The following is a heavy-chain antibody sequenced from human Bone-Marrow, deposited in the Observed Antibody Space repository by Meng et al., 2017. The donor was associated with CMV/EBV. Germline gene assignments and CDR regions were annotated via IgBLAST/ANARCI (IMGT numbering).Heavy chain of an antibody. CDR2: INFSGST. D-gene: IGHD2-15*01. V-gene: IGHV4-34*01. Sequence: GSLRLSCAVYGGSFSGYYWSWIRQPPGKGLEWIGEINFSGSTNYNPSLKSRVTISGDTSKTQFSLKLTSVTAADTAVYYCAKLLPRGFYAMDVWGQGTTVTVSS. CDR1: GGSFSGYY. J-gene: IGHJ6*02. CDR3: AKLLPRGFYAMDV.